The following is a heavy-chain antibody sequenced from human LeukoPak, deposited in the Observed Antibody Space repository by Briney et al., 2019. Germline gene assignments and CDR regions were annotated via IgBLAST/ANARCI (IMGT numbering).Heavy chain of an antibody. CDR1: GFTFSSYA. D-gene: IGHD6-13*01. Sequence: GGSLRLSCAASGFTFSSYAMSWVRQAPGKGLEWVSAISGSGGSTYYADSVQGRFTISRDNSKNTLYLQMNSLRAEDTAVYYCAKLSGYSSSWYPIDYWGQGTLVTVSS. CDR3: AKLSGYSSSWYPIDY. V-gene: IGHV3-23*01. J-gene: IGHJ4*02. CDR2: ISGSGGST.